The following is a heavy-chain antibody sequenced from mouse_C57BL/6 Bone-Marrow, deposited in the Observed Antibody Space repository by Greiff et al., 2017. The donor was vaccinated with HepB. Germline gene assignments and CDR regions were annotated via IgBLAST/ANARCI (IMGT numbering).Heavy chain of an antibody. CDR2: IYPGSGST. Sequence: QVQLQQPGAELVKPGASVKMSCKASGYTFTSYWITWVKQRPGQGLEWIGDIYPGSGSTNYNEKFKSKATLTVDTSSSTAYMQLSSLTSEDSAVYYCAKNYYGSRREYFDVWGTGTTVTVSS. CDR1: GYTFTSYW. J-gene: IGHJ1*03. V-gene: IGHV1-55*01. D-gene: IGHD1-1*01. CDR3: AKNYYGSRREYFDV.